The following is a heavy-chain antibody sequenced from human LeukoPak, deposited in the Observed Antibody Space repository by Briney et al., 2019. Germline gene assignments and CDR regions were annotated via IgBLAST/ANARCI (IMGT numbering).Heavy chain of an antibody. CDR1: GFPFSDYA. CDR2: ISSSSYI. J-gene: IGHJ4*02. Sequence: GGSLRLSCAASGFPFSDYAMTWVRQTPGKGLEWVSSISSSSYIYYADSVKGRFTISRDNAKNSLYLQMNSLRAEDTAVYYCARGGVGASYFDYWGQGTLVTVSS. V-gene: IGHV3-69-1*01. CDR3: ARGGVGASYFDY. D-gene: IGHD1-26*01.